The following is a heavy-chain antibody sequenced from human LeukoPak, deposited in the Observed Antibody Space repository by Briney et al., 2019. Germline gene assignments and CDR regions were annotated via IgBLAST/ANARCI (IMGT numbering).Heavy chain of an antibody. V-gene: IGHV3-7*01. CDR2: MKQDGGEK. D-gene: IGHD5-18*01. Sequence: GGSLRLSCAASGFTFNNYWMSWVRQAPGKGLEWVANMKQDGGEKYYVDSVKGRFSISRDNAENSLFLQMNSLRAEDTALYYCASGRYAYGYFFTWGQGTLVTVSS. J-gene: IGHJ5*02. CDR3: ASGRYAYGYFFT. CDR1: GFTFNNYW.